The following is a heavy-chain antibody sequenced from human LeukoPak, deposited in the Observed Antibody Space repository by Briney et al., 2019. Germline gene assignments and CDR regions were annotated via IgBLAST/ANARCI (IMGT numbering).Heavy chain of an antibody. CDR1: GGSFSGSY. CDR2: INRSGSN. CDR3: ATRSYGSGMDY. D-gene: IGHD3-10*01. Sequence: SETLSLTCAVYGGSFSGSYWGWIRQPPGKGLGWIEEINRSGSNNYNPSLKSRVTMSVDTSKNQFSLKLSSVTAADTAVYSCATRSYGSGMDYWGQGTLVTVSS. J-gene: IGHJ4*02. V-gene: IGHV4-34*01.